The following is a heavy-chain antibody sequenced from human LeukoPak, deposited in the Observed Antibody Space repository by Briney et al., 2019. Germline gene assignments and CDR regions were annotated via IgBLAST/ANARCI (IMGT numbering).Heavy chain of an antibody. CDR2: IYYSGST. CDR3: ARVPGYGSSWARGYFDY. D-gene: IGHD6-13*01. J-gene: IGHJ4*02. CDR1: GGSVSNYY. Sequence: SETLSLTCTVSGGSVSNYYWSWIRQPPGKGLEWIGNIYYSGSTNYNPSLKSRVTISLDTSKNQFSLKLSSVTAADTAVYYCARVPGYGSSWARGYFDYWGQGTLVTVSS. V-gene: IGHV4-59*08.